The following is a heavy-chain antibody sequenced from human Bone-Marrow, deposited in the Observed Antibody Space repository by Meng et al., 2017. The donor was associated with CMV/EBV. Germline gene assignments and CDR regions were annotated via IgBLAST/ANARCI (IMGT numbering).Heavy chain of an antibody. V-gene: IGHV1-8*01. J-gene: IGHJ5*02. CDR1: GYTFTSYD. Sequence: ASVKVSCKASGYTFTSYDINWVRQATGQGLEWMGWMNPNSGNTGYAQKFQGRVTMTRNTSISTAYMELSSLRSEDTAVYYCARGRSSSWSDWFDPSGQGTLVTVSS. D-gene: IGHD6-6*01. CDR3: ARGRSSSWSDWFDP. CDR2: MNPNSGNT.